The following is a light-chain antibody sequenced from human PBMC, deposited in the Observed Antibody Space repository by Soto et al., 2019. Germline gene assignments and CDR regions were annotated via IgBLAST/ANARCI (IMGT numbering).Light chain of an antibody. CDR1: SXDVGAYTS. Sequence: QSALTQPASVSGSPGQSITISCTGSSXDVGAYTSVSWYQQHPGKAPKLMIYEVSNRPSGVSRRFSGSKSGNTASLTISGLQAEDEAHYYCSSYTSDNRDYVFGTGAKVTV. CDR3: SSYTSDNRDYV. V-gene: IGLV2-14*01. J-gene: IGLJ1*01. CDR2: EVS.